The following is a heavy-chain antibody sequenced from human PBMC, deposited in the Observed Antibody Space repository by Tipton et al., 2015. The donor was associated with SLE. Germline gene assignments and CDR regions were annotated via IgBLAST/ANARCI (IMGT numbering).Heavy chain of an antibody. CDR2: IIPIFGTA. Sequence: QSGAEVKKPGSSVKVSCKASGGTFNSYAISWVRQAPGQGLEWMGRIIPIFGTANYAQKFQGRVTITADESTSTAYMELSSLRSEDTAVYYCARVPTHCSGGSCATPDLWGRGTLVTVSS. V-gene: IGHV1-69*13. CDR3: ARVPTHCSGGSCATPDL. D-gene: IGHD2-15*01. J-gene: IGHJ2*01. CDR1: GGTFNSYA.